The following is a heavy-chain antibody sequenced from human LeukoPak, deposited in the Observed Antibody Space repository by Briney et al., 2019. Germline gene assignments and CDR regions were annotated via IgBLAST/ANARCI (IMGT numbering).Heavy chain of an antibody. D-gene: IGHD6-19*01. Sequence: GGSLRLSCAASGFTFSNYWMHWVRQAPGKGLVWVSRINSDARSTSYADSVKGRFTISRDNAKNTLYLQMNSLRAEDTALYYCAKETTSAWYATMVDYWGQGTLVTVSS. CDR2: INSDARST. V-gene: IGHV3-74*01. CDR3: AKETTSAWYATMVDY. J-gene: IGHJ4*02. CDR1: GFTFSNYW.